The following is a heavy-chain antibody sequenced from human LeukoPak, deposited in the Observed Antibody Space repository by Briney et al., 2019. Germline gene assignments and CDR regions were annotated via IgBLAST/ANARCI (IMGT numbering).Heavy chain of an antibody. V-gene: IGHV3-74*01. CDR3: ARGYSSSYRIDY. CDR1: GLTFSNYW. Sequence: GGSLRLSCAVSGLTFSNYWMHWVRQAPGKGLVWVSRINTDGSSTTYADSVKGRFTISRDNAKNTLYLQMNSLSAEDTAVYYCARGYSSSYRIDYWGQGTLVTVSS. J-gene: IGHJ4*02. CDR2: INTDGSST. D-gene: IGHD6-6*01.